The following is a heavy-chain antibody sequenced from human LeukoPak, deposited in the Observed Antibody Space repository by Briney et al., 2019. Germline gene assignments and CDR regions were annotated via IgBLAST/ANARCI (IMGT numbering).Heavy chain of an antibody. CDR2: ISTSSSYI. CDR3: AKDWRGIVVVPPYY. CDR1: GFTFSSYS. D-gene: IGHD2-2*01. V-gene: IGHV3-21*04. Sequence: GGSLRLSCAASGFTFSSYSMNWVRQAPGKGLEWVSSISTSSSYIYYADSVKGRFTISRDNAKNSLYLQMNTLRAEDTAVYYCAKDWRGIVVVPPYYWGQGTLVTVSS. J-gene: IGHJ4*02.